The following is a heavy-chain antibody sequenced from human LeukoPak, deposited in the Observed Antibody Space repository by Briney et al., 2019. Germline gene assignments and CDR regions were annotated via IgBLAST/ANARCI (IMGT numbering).Heavy chain of an antibody. J-gene: IGHJ4*02. CDR3: ARGDGYNFFDY. D-gene: IGHD5-24*01. CDR1: GFTFSNAW. CDR2: FYVGGAT. Sequence: PGGSLRLSCTASGFTFSNAWMSWVRQAPGKGLEWVSVFYVGGATYYADSVKGRFTISRDNSENTLYLQMKSLRAEDTAVYYCARGDGYNFFDYWGEGTLVTVSS. V-gene: IGHV3-53*01.